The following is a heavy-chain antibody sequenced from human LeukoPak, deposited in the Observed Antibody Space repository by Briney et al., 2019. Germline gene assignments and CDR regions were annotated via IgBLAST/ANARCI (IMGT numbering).Heavy chain of an antibody. CDR3: ARDPRTNAPFDY. V-gene: IGHV3-21*01. CDR2: ISSSSSYI. CDR1: GFTFSSYS. Sequence: GGSLRLSCAASGFTFSSYSTNWVRQAPGKGLEWVSSISSSSSYIYYADSVKGRFTISRDNAKNSLYLQMNSLRAEDTAVYYCARDPRTNAPFDYWGQGTLVTVSS. J-gene: IGHJ4*02.